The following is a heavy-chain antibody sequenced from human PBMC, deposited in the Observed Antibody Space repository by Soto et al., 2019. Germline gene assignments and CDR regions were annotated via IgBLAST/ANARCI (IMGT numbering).Heavy chain of an antibody. V-gene: IGHV1-69*01. J-gene: IGHJ5*02. CDR1: GAAFNTIT. D-gene: IGHD3-9*01. Sequence: QVQLVQSGAEVKKPGSSVRVSCKASGAAFNTITINWVRQAPGQGLEWMGGFVPVFGSATYAQKFQSRVAITADAYTSTFYMELSRLNSEDTALYYCVREDDTTGSYSWFDPWGQGTLVTVSS. CDR2: FVPVFGSA. CDR3: VREDDTTGSYSWFDP.